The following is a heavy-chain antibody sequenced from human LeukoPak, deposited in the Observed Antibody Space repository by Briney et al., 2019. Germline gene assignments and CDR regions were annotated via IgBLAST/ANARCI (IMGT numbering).Heavy chain of an antibody. CDR1: AFTFSSYG. D-gene: IGHD3-10*01. CDR2: ISGSGGST. Sequence: PGGSLRLSCAASAFTFSSYGMSWVRQAPGKGLEWGSAISGSGGSTYYADSVKGRFTISRDNSKNTLYLQMNSLRAEDMAVYYCAKEASLVWFGELLLDFDYWGQGTLVTVSS. V-gene: IGHV3-23*01. CDR3: AKEASLVWFGELLLDFDY. J-gene: IGHJ4*02.